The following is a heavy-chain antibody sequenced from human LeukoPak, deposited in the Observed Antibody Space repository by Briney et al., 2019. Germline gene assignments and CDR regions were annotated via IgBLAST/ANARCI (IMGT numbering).Heavy chain of an antibody. V-gene: IGHV4-4*02. D-gene: IGHD6-19*01. J-gene: IGHJ4*02. CDR3: ARSIAVAGSYYFDY. Sequence: SETLSLTCAVSGGSISSSNWWSWVRPPPGKGLEWIGEIYHSGSTNYNPSLKSRVTISVDKSKNQFSLKLSSVTAADTAVYYCARSIAVAGSYYFDYWGQGTLVTVSS. CDR2: IYHSGST. CDR1: GGSISSSNW.